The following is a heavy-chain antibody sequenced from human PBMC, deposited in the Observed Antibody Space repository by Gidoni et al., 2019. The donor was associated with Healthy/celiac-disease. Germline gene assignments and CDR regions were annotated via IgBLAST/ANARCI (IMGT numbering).Heavy chain of an antibody. CDR1: GFTSSSYD. CDR3: ARGGSGSYSLDY. V-gene: IGHV3-13*01. J-gene: IGHJ4*02. CDR2: IGTAGDT. Sequence: EVQLVESGGGLVQPGGSLRLSCAASGFTSSSYDMHWVRQATGKGLEWVSAIGTAGDTYYPGSVKGRFTISRENAKNSLYLQMNSLRAGDTAVYYCARGGSGSYSLDYWGQGTLVTVSS. D-gene: IGHD1-26*01.